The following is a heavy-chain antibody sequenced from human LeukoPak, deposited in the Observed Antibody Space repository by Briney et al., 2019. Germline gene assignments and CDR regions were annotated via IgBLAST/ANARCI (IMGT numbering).Heavy chain of an antibody. Sequence: GRSLRLSCAASGFTFDDYAMHWVRQAPGKGLEWVSGISWNSGSIGYADSVKGRFTISRDNAKNSLYLQMNSLRAEDTALYYCAKGGGLGELSLLLFDYRGQGTLVTVSS. CDR1: GFTFDDYA. D-gene: IGHD3-16*02. CDR2: ISWNSGSI. CDR3: AKGGGLGELSLLLFDY. V-gene: IGHV3-9*01. J-gene: IGHJ4*02.